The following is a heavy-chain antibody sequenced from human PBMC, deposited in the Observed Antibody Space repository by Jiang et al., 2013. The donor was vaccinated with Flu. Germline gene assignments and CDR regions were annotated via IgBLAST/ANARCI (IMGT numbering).Heavy chain of an antibody. CDR3: ARHRDVGGSSSAGLAY. D-gene: IGHD1-26*01. Sequence: VRQMPGKGSECMGIIYPGDSEVRVSPSFQGQVTISGDPSINTAYLEWSSLKASDTAMYYCARHRDVGGSSSAGLAYWGQGTLVTVSS. J-gene: IGHJ4*02. V-gene: IGHV5-51*02. CDR2: IYPGDSEV.